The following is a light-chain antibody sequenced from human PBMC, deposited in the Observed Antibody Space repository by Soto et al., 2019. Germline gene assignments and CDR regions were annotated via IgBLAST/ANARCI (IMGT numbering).Light chain of an antibody. V-gene: IGKV3-20*01. Sequence: IVLTQSPAILALSPGDRATLSCRASQSVSSSYLAWYQHKPGQAPRLLIHGASSRVTGIPDRFSGSGSGTDFTLTIPRLEPEDFAVYYCQQYGSSPYTFGQGTKVEIK. CDR2: GAS. CDR1: QSVSSSY. CDR3: QQYGSSPYT. J-gene: IGKJ2*01.